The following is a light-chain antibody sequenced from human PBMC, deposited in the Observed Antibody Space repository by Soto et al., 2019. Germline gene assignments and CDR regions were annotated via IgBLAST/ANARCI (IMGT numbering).Light chain of an antibody. CDR2: DTF. V-gene: IGLV7-46*01. Sequence: QAVVTQEPSLTVSPGGTATLTCGSSTGPVSSGHYVYWFQQKPGQAPRTLIYDTFNTHSWTPARFSGSLLGGKAALTLSGVQPEDEADYYCLLYYSGAPVFGPGTKVTVL. CDR3: LLYYSGAPV. J-gene: IGLJ1*01. CDR1: TGPVSSGHY.